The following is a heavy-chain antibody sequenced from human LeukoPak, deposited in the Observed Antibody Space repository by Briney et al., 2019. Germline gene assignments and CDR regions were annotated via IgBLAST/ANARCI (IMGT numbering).Heavy chain of an antibody. CDR2: ISSSSSYI. V-gene: IGHV3-21*01. CDR1: GFTFSSYS. J-gene: IGHJ6*02. CDR3: ARDYDILTGYSQALFYYGMDV. Sequence: GGSLRLSCAASGFTFSSYSMNWVRQAPGKGLEWVSSISSSSSYIYYADSVKGRFTISRDNAKNSLYLQMNSLRAEDTAVYYCARDYDILTGYSQALFYYGMDVWGQGTTVTVSS. D-gene: IGHD3-9*01.